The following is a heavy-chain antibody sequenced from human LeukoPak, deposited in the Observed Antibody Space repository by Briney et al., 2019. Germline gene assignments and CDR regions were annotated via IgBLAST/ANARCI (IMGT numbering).Heavy chain of an antibody. D-gene: IGHD6-13*01. CDR2: IWNDGSNK. J-gene: IGHJ4*02. V-gene: IGHV3-33*01. Sequence: GGSLRLSCAAPGFTFRTYGMHWVRQAPGKGLEWVAVIWNDGSNKYYAGSVKGRFTISRDISKNTLHLQMNSLRAEDTAIYYCARGGIAAADIDYWGQGTLVTVSS. CDR3: ARGGIAAADIDY. CDR1: GFTFRTYG.